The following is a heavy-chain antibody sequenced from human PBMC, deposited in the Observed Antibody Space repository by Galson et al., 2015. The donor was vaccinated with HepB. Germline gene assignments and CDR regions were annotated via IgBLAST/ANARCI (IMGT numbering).Heavy chain of an antibody. CDR3: ARDCRDGSCYDF. Sequence: ETLSLTCTVSGGSINSYYWTWIRQPPGKGLEWIGYIYYSGSTNYNPSLESRVTISVDTSKDQSSLKLSSVTAADTVIYYCARDCRDGSCYDFWGQETLVTVSS. D-gene: IGHD2-15*01. CDR1: GGSINSYY. V-gene: IGHV4-59*01. CDR2: IYYSGST. J-gene: IGHJ4*02.